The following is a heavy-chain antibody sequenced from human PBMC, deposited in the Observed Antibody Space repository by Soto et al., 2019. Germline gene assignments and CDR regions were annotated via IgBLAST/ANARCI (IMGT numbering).Heavy chain of an antibody. CDR2: MYTTGST. CDR3: ARDLWGYCGTDCYPLDV. V-gene: IGHV4-59*01. CDR1: GGSISGYY. Sequence: QVQLQESGPGLVKPSETLSLTCTVSGGSISGYYWSWIRQPPGTGLEWIEYMYTTGSTVYNPSFKRRVTIAVDTSKTQRTLRLNSVTAADTAVYYCARDLWGYCGTDCYPLDVWGQGTTVTVSS. J-gene: IGHJ6*02. D-gene: IGHD2-21*02.